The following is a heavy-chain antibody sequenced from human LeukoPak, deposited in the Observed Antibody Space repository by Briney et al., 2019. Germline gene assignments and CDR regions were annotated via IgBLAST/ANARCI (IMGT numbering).Heavy chain of an antibody. J-gene: IGHJ4*02. CDR1: GFSFSSYA. D-gene: IGHD3-22*01. CDR2: MSSSDDGR. V-gene: IGHV3-23*01. CDR3: ARRAGDYSHPYDY. Sequence: GGSLRLSCATSGFSFSSYAMSWVRQAPGKGLEWVSAMSSSDDGRYYAASVKGRFTISRDNSKNTLYLQMNSLRAEDTAVYYCARRAGDYSHPYDYWGQGTLVTVSS.